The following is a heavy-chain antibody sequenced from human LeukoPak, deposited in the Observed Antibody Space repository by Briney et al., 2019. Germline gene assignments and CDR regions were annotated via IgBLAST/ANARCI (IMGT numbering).Heavy chain of an antibody. CDR1: GFTFSSS. Sequence: GGSLRLPCAASGFTFSSSMTWVRQAPGKGLEWVATIRVDGSTEYPVDSMKGRFTISRDNAKNSLHLQMNSLRAEDTAVYYCATYSGPDKWDASDMWGQGTLVTVSS. CDR3: ATYSGPDKWDASDM. V-gene: IGHV3-7*01. D-gene: IGHD1-26*01. J-gene: IGHJ3*02. CDR2: IRVDGSTE.